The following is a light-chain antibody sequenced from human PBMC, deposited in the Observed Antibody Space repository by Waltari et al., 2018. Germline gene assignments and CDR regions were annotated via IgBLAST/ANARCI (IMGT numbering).Light chain of an antibody. CDR3: QQSYSTWT. V-gene: IGKV1-39*01. Sequence: DIQMTQSPSSLSASVGDRVSIRCRASQEISIFLNWYQQKPGKAPKLLVSYASTLQRGVPARFSGTGSGTDFTLVISSLQPEDFATYFCQQSYSTWTSGHGTKVEI. CDR2: YAS. J-gene: IGKJ1*01. CDR1: QEISIF.